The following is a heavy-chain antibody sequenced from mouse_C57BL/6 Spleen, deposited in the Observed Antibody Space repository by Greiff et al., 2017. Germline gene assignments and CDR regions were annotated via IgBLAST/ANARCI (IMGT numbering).Heavy chain of an antibody. D-gene: IGHD2-12*01. Sequence: EVQVVESGEGLVKPGGSLKLSCAASGFTFSSYAMSWVRQTPEKRLEWVAYISSGGDYIYYADTVKGRFTISRDNARNTLYLQMSSLKSEDTAMYYCTTTYDDYAMDYWGQGTSVTVSS. CDR1: GFTFSSYA. J-gene: IGHJ4*01. V-gene: IGHV5-9-1*02. CDR2: ISSGGDYI. CDR3: TTTYDDYAMDY.